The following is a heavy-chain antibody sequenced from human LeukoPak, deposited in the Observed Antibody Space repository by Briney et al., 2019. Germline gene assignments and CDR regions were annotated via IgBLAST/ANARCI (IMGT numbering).Heavy chain of an antibody. V-gene: IGHV4-39*01. CDR2: MYYSSGNT. D-gene: IGHD4-11*01. CDR1: GDSISSSSYY. CDR3: APHRAAVTHFDY. J-gene: IGHJ4*02. Sequence: PSETLSLTCTVAGDSISSSSYYWDWIRQPPGTGLEWIGNMYYSSGNTFYNPSLKSRVTISVDTSKNQFSLKLNSVTAADTAVYFCAPHRAAVTHFDYWGQGTLVIVSS.